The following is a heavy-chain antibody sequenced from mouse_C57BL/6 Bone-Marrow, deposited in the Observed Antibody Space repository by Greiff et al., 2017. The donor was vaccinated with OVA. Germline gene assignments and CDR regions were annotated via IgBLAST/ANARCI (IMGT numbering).Heavy chain of an antibody. J-gene: IGHJ4*01. V-gene: IGHV1-55*01. CDR1: GYTFTSYW. CDR2: IYPGSGST. CDR3: ARWGFLYAMDY. Sequence: QVQLQQPGAELVKPGASVKLSCKASGYTFTSYWITWVKQRPGQGLEWIGDIYPGSGSTNYNEKFKSKATLPVDTSSSTAYMQLSSMTSEDSAVYYCARWGFLYAMDYWGQGASVTVSS.